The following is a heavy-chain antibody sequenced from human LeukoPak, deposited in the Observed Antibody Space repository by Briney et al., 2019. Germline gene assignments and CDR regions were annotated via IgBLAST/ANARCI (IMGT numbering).Heavy chain of an antibody. V-gene: IGHV4-59*08. CDR3: ARYPEVPAAMGAFDI. CDR1: GGSISSYY. CDR2: IYYSGST. Sequence: SETLSLTCTVSGGSISSYYWSWLRQPPGKGLEWIGYIYYSGSTNYNPSLKSRVTISVDTSKNQFSLKLSSVTAADTAVYYCARYPEVPAAMGAFDIWGQGTMVTVSS. D-gene: IGHD2-2*01. J-gene: IGHJ3*02.